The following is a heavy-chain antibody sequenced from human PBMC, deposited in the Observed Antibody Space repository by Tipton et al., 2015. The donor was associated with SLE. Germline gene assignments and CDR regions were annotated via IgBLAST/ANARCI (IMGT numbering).Heavy chain of an antibody. Sequence: TLSLTCTVSGGSISSSSYYWGWIRQPPGKGLEWIGNIYYRGSTYYNPSLKSRVTISVDTSKNQFSLKLSSVTAADTAVYYCARDRPDYYFDYWGQGILVTASS. CDR3: ARDRPDYYFDY. CDR2: IYYRGST. V-gene: IGHV4-39*07. J-gene: IGHJ4*02. CDR1: GGSISSSSYY. D-gene: IGHD1-14*01.